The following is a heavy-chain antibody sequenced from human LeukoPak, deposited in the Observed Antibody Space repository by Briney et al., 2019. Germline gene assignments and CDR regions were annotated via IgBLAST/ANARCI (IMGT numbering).Heavy chain of an antibody. V-gene: IGHV1-18*01. D-gene: IGHD5-18*01. CDR2: ISDYNGNT. CDR1: GNTFSKSI. CDR3: ARDKDYSYGVFAS. J-gene: IGHJ4*02. Sequence: GASVKVSCKASGNTFSKSIINWVRHAPGQGLEWMGWISDYNGNTKYAEKFQGRVTMTTDTATSAAYMELKSLSSDDTAMYFCARDKDYSYGVFASWGQGTLVTVSS.